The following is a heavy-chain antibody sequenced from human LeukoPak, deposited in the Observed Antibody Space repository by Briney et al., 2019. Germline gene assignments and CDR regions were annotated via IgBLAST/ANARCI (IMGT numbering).Heavy chain of an antibody. D-gene: IGHD6-19*01. CDR1: GFTFSSYS. J-gene: IGHJ4*02. CDR3: ARANWIDSGWSGGDY. Sequence: GGSLRLSCAASGFTFSSYSMNWVRQAPGKGLEWVSSISSSSSYIYYADSAKGRFTISRDNAKNSLYLQMNSLRAEDTAVYYCARANWIDSGWSGGDYWGQGTLVTVSS. V-gene: IGHV3-21*01. CDR2: ISSSSSYI.